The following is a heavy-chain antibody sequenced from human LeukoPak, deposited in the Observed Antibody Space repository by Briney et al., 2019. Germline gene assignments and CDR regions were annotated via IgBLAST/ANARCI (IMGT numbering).Heavy chain of an antibody. CDR2: IYYSGST. V-gene: IGHV4-59*12. D-gene: IGHD6-13*01. Sequence: SETLSLTCAVYGGSFSGYYWSWIRQPPGKGLEWIGYIYYSGSTYYNPSLKSRVTISVDTSKNQFSLKLSSVTAADTAVYYCARDSSSWGDWFDPWGQGTLVTVSS. CDR3: ARDSSSWGDWFDP. CDR1: GGSFSGYY. J-gene: IGHJ5*02.